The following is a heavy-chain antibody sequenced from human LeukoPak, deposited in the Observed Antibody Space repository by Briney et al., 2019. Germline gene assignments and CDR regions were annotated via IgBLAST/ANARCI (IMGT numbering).Heavy chain of an antibody. J-gene: IGHJ4*02. D-gene: IGHD5-24*01. CDR3: AVERDGYPQAVDY. CDR1: GGSFSGYY. Sequence: SETLSLTCAVYGGSFSGYYWSWIRQPPGKGPEWIGEINHSGSTNYNPSLKSRVTISVDTSKNQFSLKLSSVTAADTAVYYCAVERDGYPQAVDYWGQGTLVTVSS. CDR2: INHSGST. V-gene: IGHV4-34*01.